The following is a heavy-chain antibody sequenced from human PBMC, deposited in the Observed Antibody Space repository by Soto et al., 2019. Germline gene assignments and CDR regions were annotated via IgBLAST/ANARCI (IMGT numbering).Heavy chain of an antibody. CDR3: ARYRQYYYDSSGYYASGDAFDI. J-gene: IGHJ3*02. V-gene: IGHV4-59*01. Sequence: SETLSLTCTVCGGSISSYYWSWIRQPPGKGLEWIGYIYYSGSTNYNPSLKSRVTISVDTSKNQFSLKLSSVTAADTAVYYCARYRQYYYDSSGYYASGDAFDIWGQGTMVTVSS. CDR1: GGSISSYY. D-gene: IGHD3-22*01. CDR2: IYYSGST.